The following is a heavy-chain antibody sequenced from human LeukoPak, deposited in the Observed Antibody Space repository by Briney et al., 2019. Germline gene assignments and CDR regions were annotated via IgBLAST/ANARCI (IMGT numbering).Heavy chain of an antibody. J-gene: IGHJ4*02. CDR2: ISYDGSNK. Sequence: PGGSLRLSCAASGFTFSSYGMHWVRQAPGKGLEWVAVISYDGSNKFYADSVKGRFTFSRDNSKNTLYLQMNSLRAEDTAVYYCAKGKGSEAAHFDYWGQGTLVTVSS. D-gene: IGHD2-15*01. CDR3: AKGKGSEAAHFDY. V-gene: IGHV3-30*18. CDR1: GFTFSSYG.